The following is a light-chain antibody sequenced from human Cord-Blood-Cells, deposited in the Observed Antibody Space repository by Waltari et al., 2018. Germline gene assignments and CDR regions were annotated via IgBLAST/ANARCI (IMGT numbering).Light chain of an antibody. V-gene: IGLV2-23*01. CDR3: CSYAGSSTV. CDR1: SSDVGSYTL. J-gene: IGLJ2*01. Sequence: QSALTQPASVSGSPGQSITISCTGTSSDVGSYTLVSWYQQHPGKAPKLMMYEGSKRPSGVSNRFSGSKSGNTASLTISGLQAEDEADYYCCSYAGSSTVFGGGTKLTVL. CDR2: EGS.